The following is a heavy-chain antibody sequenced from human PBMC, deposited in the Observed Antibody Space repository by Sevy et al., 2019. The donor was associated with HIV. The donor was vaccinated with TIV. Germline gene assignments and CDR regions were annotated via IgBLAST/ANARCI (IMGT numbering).Heavy chain of an antibody. CDR2: IYYSGST. Sequence: SETLSLTCTVSGGYISSYYWSWIRQPPGKGLEWIGYIYYSGSTNYNPALKSRVTISVDTSKNQFSLKLSSVTAADTAVYYCARGILGYCSGGSCFGFDYWGQGSLVTVSS. D-gene: IGHD2-15*01. CDR3: ARGILGYCSGGSCFGFDY. J-gene: IGHJ4*02. V-gene: IGHV4-59*01. CDR1: GGYISSYY.